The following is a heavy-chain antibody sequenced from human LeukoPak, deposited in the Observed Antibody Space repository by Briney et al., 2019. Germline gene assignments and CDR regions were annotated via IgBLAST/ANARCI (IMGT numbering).Heavy chain of an antibody. V-gene: IGHV3-23*01. Sequence: GTSLRLSCAASGFTFSSYAMSWVRQAPGKGLEWVSAISGSGGSTYYADSVKGRFTISRDNSKNTLYLQMNSLRAEDTAVYYCAKGQDFVVVPAAIDYWGQGTLVTVSS. CDR2: ISGSGGST. CDR1: GFTFSSYA. J-gene: IGHJ4*02. CDR3: AKGQDFVVVPAAIDY. D-gene: IGHD2-2*01.